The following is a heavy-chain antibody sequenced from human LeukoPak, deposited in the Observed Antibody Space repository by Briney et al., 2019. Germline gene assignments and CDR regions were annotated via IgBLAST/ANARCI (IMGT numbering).Heavy chain of an antibody. Sequence: PGGSLRLSCAASGFTFSSYAMSWVRQAPGKGLEWVSAISGSGGSTYYADSVKGRFTISRDNSKNTLYLQMNSLRAEDTAVYYCAKDRAPYCSGGSCYLWYFDLWGRSTLVTVSS. D-gene: IGHD2-15*01. V-gene: IGHV3-23*01. CDR3: AKDRAPYCSGGSCYLWYFDL. CDR2: ISGSGGST. CDR1: GFTFSSYA. J-gene: IGHJ2*01.